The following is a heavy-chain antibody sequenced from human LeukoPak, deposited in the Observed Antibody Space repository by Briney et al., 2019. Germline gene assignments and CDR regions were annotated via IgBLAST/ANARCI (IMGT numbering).Heavy chain of an antibody. V-gene: IGHV4-34*01. J-gene: IGHJ4*02. Sequence: PSETLSLTCAVYGGSFSGYYWSWIRQPPRKGLEWIGEINHSGSTNYNPSLKSRVTISVDTSKNQFSLKLSSVTAADTAVYYCARDGWWDLPIFWGQGTLVTVSS. CDR2: INHSGST. D-gene: IGHD1-26*01. CDR1: GGSFSGYY. CDR3: ARDGWWDLPIF.